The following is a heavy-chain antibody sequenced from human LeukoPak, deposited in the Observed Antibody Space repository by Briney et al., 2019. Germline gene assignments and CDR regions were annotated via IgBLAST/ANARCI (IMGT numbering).Heavy chain of an antibody. J-gene: IGHJ5*02. V-gene: IGHV3-66*03. CDR3: ARVLSGSWDWFDP. Sequence: GGSLRLSCAASGFTVSSNYMSWVRQAPGKGLEWVSAVYSNGFTYYADSVKGRFTISRDNSKNTLYLQMNSLRAEDTAVYYCARVLSGSWDWFDPWGQGTLVTVSS. D-gene: IGHD3-3*01. CDR1: GFTVSSNY. CDR2: VYSNGFT.